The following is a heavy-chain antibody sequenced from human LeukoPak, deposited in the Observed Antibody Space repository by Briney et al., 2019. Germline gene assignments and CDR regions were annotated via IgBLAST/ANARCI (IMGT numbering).Heavy chain of an antibody. Sequence: ASVKVSCKASGYIFTAYAIHWVRQAPGQGLEWMGWINAGNGITKYSQKFQGRVTITSDTSATTVYMELSSLRSEDTALYYCARDFGSSSAYYLFDPWGQGTLVTVSS. CDR1: GYIFTAYA. D-gene: IGHD6-19*01. V-gene: IGHV1-3*01. CDR3: ARDFGSSSAYYLFDP. CDR2: INAGNGIT. J-gene: IGHJ5*02.